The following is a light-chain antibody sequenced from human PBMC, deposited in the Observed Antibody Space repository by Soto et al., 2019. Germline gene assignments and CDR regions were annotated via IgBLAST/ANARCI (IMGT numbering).Light chain of an antibody. Sequence: QSVLTQPPSASGTPGQRVTISCSGSSSNIGSNTVNWYQQLPGTAPKVLIYSNNQRPSGVPDRFSGSKSDTSASLAISGLQSEDEADYYCAAWDDSLNGWVFGGGTQLTVL. CDR2: SNN. CDR3: AAWDDSLNGWV. J-gene: IGLJ3*02. CDR1: SSNIGSNT. V-gene: IGLV1-44*01.